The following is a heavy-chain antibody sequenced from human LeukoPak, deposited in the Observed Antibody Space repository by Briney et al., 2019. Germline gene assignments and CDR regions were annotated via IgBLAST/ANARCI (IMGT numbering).Heavy chain of an antibody. CDR1: GGTFSSYA. V-gene: IGHV1-69*04. Sequence: GASVKVSCKASGGTFSSYAISWVRQAPGQGLEWMGRIIPILGIANYAQKFQGRVTITADKSTSTAYMELSSLRSEDTAVYSCARHSSSWYLDAFDIWGQGTMVTVSS. J-gene: IGHJ3*02. CDR3: ARHSSSWYLDAFDI. D-gene: IGHD6-13*01. CDR2: IIPILGIA.